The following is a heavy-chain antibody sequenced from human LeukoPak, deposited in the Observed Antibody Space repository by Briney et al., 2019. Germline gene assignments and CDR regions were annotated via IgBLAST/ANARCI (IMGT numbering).Heavy chain of an antibody. Sequence: GGSLRLSCAASGFTFSNYGMYWVRQAPGKGLEWVAFIRFDGSNKYYADSVKGRFTISRDNSKNNLYLQMNSLRAEDTAVYYCAKAGTYYYDSSGYSFDYWGQGTLVTVSS. V-gene: IGHV3-30*02. J-gene: IGHJ4*02. D-gene: IGHD3-22*01. CDR3: AKAGTYYYDSSGYSFDY. CDR2: IRFDGSNK. CDR1: GFTFSNYG.